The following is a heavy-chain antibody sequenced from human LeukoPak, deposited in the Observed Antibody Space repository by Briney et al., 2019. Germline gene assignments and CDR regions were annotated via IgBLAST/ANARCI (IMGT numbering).Heavy chain of an antibody. CDR2: IDWDDDK. Sequence: SGPALVKPTQTLTLTCTFSGFSLSPSGMCVSWIRQPPGKALEWLARIDWDDDKYYSTSLKTWLTISKDTSKNQVVLTMTNMDPVDTATYYCARISPIDSSGQNMYYFDYWGQGTLVTVSS. CDR1: GFSLSPSGMC. V-gene: IGHV2-70*11. J-gene: IGHJ4*02. D-gene: IGHD3-22*01. CDR3: ARISPIDSSGQNMYYFDY.